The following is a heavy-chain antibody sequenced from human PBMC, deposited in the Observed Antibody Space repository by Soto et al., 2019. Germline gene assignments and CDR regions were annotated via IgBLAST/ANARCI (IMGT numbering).Heavy chain of an antibody. V-gene: IGHV3-30*03. Sequence: GGSMRLSCAASGFSFSSYGMEWVRLAPGKGLEWVAATTYDGGIKHYVDSVKGRFTISRDNSKNTLYLQMNSLRVEDTATYYCAGALENPYFYYGLTVWGQRTTVTVS. J-gene: IGHJ6*02. CDR1: GFSFSSYG. D-gene: IGHD1-1*01. CDR2: TTYDGGIK. CDR3: AGALENPYFYYGLTV.